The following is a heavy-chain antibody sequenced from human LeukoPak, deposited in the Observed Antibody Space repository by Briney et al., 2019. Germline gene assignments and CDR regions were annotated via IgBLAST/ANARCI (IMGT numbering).Heavy chain of an antibody. CDR1: GFTFNSYT. J-gene: IGHJ3*02. Sequence: PGGSLRLSCAASGFTFNSYTMNWVRQAPGKGLEWVSSIDSSSGYIFYTDSVKGRFTIFRDNAKNPLYLQMNGLRPEDTAVYYCARLEQQLPGAFDIWGQGTMVTVSS. V-gene: IGHV3-21*01. CDR2: IDSSSGYI. D-gene: IGHD6-13*01. CDR3: ARLEQQLPGAFDI.